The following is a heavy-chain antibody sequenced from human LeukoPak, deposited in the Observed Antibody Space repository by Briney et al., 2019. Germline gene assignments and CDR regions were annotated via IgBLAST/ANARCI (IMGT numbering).Heavy chain of an antibody. V-gene: IGHV3-7*01. CDR1: GFTFSSYW. Sequence: GGSLRLSCAASGFTFSSYWMSWVRQAPGKGLEWVANIKQDGSEKYYVDSVKGRFTISRDNAKNSLYLQMISLRAEDTAVYYCARMAGTGDFDYWGQGTLVTVSS. D-gene: IGHD6-19*01. J-gene: IGHJ4*02. CDR3: ARMAGTGDFDY. CDR2: IKQDGSEK.